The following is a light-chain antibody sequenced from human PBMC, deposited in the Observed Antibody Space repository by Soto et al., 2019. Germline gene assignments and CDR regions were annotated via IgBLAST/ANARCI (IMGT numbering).Light chain of an antibody. CDR1: QSLSSSS. V-gene: IGKV3D-20*02. Sequence: EIVLTQSPGTLSMSPGERATLSRRASQSLSSSSLAWYQQKPGQAPRLLISGASSRAADIPSRFSGSGSGTDFTLTISSLEPEDFAVYYCQQRSNWPQVTFGQGTRLEIK. J-gene: IGKJ5*01. CDR3: QQRSNWPQVT. CDR2: GAS.